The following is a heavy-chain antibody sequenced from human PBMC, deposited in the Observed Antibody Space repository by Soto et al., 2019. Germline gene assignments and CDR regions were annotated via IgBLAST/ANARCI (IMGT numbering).Heavy chain of an antibody. J-gene: IGHJ4*02. CDR1: GFIFSNYA. CDR2: ISASGGSI. CDR3: VKDLFDYGNYDYFDS. Sequence: GGSLRLSCAASGFIFSNYAMSWVRQAPGKGLEWVSSISASGGSIYYTDSVKGRFTISRDNSKSTLHLQLNSLRAEDTAVFYCVKDLFDYGNYDYFDSWGQGTLVTVSS. V-gene: IGHV3-23*01. D-gene: IGHD4-4*01.